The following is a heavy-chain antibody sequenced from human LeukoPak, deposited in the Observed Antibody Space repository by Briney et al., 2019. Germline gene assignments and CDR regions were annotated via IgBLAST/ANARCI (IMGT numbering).Heavy chain of an antibody. CDR2: IYDSGST. V-gene: IGHV4-59*01. J-gene: IGHJ4*02. Sequence: SETLSLTCTVAGGFISNYFWTWIRQPPGKGLEWIGYIYDSGSTNYNPSLRSRLTISVDTSKNQFSLKLTSVTAAETAVYYCARETETGNYDGVLEDWGQGTLVTVSS. CDR3: ARETETGNYDGVLED. D-gene: IGHD3-22*01. CDR1: GGFISNYF.